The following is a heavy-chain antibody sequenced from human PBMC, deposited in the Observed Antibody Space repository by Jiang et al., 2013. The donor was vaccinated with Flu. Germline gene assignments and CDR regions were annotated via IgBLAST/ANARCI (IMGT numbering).Heavy chain of an antibody. J-gene: IGHJ5*02. V-gene: IGHV3-23*01. Sequence: VQLLESGGGLVQPGGSLRLSCAASTITLSNYAMSWVRQAPGRGPEWVSTLSAYGGITFYADSVKGRFTISRDDSKNTLFLQLNRLRAEDTALYFCAKIVSGSYYGWFDPWGQGTLVTVSS. D-gene: IGHD3-10*01. CDR3: AKIVSGSYYGWFDP. CDR2: LSAYGGIT. CDR1: TITLSNYA.